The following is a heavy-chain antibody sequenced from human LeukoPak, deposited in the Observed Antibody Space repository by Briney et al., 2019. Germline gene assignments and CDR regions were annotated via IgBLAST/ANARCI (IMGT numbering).Heavy chain of an antibody. CDR2: ITSSSSYI. V-gene: IGHV3-21*04. Sequence: GGSLRLSCAASGFTFSSYSMNWVRQAPGKGLEWVSSITSSSSYIYYADSVKGRFTISRDNAQNTLYLQMNSLRADDTALYYCARVASNYDFDYWGQGTLVTVSS. CDR1: GFTFSSYS. D-gene: IGHD4-11*01. J-gene: IGHJ4*02. CDR3: ARVASNYDFDY.